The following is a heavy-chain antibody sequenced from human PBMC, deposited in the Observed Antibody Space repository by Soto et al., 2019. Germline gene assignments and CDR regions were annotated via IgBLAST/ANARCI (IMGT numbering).Heavy chain of an antibody. CDR3: AVSQFRFLEWLSFGPQEGSNRPYYYYMDV. J-gene: IGHJ6*03. CDR2: ISAYNGNT. V-gene: IGHV1-18*01. CDR1: GYTFTSYG. D-gene: IGHD3-3*01. Sequence: ASVKVSCKASGYTFTSYGISWVRQAPGQGLEWMGWISAYNGNTNYAQKLQGRVTMTTDTSTSTAYMELRSLRSDDTAVYYCAVSQFRFLEWLSFGPQEGSNRPYYYYMDVWGKGTTVTVSS.